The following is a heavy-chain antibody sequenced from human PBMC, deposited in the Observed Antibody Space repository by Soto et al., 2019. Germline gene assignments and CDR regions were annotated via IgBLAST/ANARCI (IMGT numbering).Heavy chain of an antibody. D-gene: IGHD3-10*01. CDR3: AKKYHYDSGSYVFHFDY. CDR1: GYTFTSYD. V-gene: IGHV1-8*01. CDR2: MNPNSGNT. J-gene: IGHJ4*02. Sequence: ASVKVSCKASGYTFTSYDINWVRQATGQGLEWMGWMNPNSGNTGYAQKFQGRVTMTRNTSISTAYMELSSLRAEDTAVYYCAKKYHYDSGSYVFHFDYWGQGTLVTVSS.